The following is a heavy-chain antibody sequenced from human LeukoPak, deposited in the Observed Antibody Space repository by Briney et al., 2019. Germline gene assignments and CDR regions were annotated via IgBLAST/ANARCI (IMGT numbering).Heavy chain of an antibody. J-gene: IGHJ6*02. V-gene: IGHV4-59*01. CDR3: ATWVTSGYYALDV. CDR2: IYGSGTT. D-gene: IGHD2-21*02. CDR1: GGSISFYY. Sequence: SETLSLTCTVSGGSISFYYWSWIRQPPGKGLEWIGYIYGSGTTNYNPSVRSRVTISVDTSKTQFSLKLSSVTAADTAVYYCATWVTSGYYALDVWGQGTTVIVSS.